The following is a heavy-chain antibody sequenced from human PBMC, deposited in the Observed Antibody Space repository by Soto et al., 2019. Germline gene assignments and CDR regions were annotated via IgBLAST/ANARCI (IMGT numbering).Heavy chain of an antibody. Sequence: QERLVQSGAEVKKPGASVKVSCKASGYTFTNYYMHWVRQAPGQGLEWMGVIKPSGGSTTYAQKFKGRVTMTRDTSTTTDYMELRSLRSEDTAMYYCAREATNYYGMDVWGQGTTVTVSS. J-gene: IGHJ6*02. CDR3: AREATNYYGMDV. CDR1: GYTFTNYY. V-gene: IGHV1-46*01. CDR2: IKPSGGST.